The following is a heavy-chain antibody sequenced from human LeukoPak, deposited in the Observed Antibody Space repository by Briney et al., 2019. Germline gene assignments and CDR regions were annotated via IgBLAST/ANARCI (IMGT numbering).Heavy chain of an antibody. J-gene: IGHJ4*02. CDR2: IYTSGST. CDR3: ARDFRGGYDFWSGYYTPYYFDY. CDR1: GGSISGGSYY. V-gene: IGHV4-61*02. D-gene: IGHD3-3*01. Sequence: SETLSLTCTVSGGSISGGSYYWSWIRQPAGKGLEWIGRIYTSGSTNYNPSLKSRVTISVDTSKNQFSLKLSSVTAADTAVYYCARDFRGGYDFWSGYYTPYYFDYWGQGTLVTVSP.